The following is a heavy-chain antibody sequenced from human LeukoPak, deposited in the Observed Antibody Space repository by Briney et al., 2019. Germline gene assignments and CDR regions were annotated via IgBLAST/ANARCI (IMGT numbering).Heavy chain of an antibody. CDR2: ISGSGGST. CDR3: AKSMAGGSWYYYYGMDV. D-gene: IGHD2-15*01. Sequence: QAGGSLRLSWAASGFTFSSYAMSWVRQAPGKGLEWVSAISGSGGSTYYADSVKGRFTISRDNSKNTLYLQMNSLRAEDTAVYYCAKSMAGGSWYYYYGMDVWGQGTTVTVSS. CDR1: GFTFSSYA. J-gene: IGHJ6*02. V-gene: IGHV3-23*01.